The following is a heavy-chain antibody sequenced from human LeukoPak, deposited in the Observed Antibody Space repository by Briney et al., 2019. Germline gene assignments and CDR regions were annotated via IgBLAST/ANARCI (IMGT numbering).Heavy chain of an antibody. Sequence: GGSLRLSCAASGFPFSSYSMNWVRQASGKGLEWVSYISSSSSTIYYADSVKGRFTISRDNAKNSLYLQMNSLRDEDTAVYYCARDSIAVAADEGYYYYYGMDVWGQGTTVTVSS. CDR3: ARDSIAVAADEGYYYYYGMDV. V-gene: IGHV3-48*02. D-gene: IGHD6-19*01. J-gene: IGHJ6*02. CDR1: GFPFSSYS. CDR2: ISSSSSTI.